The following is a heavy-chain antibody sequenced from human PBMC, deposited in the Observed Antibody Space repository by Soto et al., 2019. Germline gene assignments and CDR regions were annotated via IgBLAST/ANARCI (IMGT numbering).Heavy chain of an antibody. CDR3: TTGGDYYGSGSYYNWGYYFDY. Sequence: EVQLVESGGGLVKPGGSLRLSCAASGFTFSNAWMSWVRQAPGKRLEWVGRIKSKTDGGTTDYAAPVKGRFTISRDYSKNTLYLQMNSLKTADTAVYYCTTGGDYYGSGSYYNWGYYFDYWGQGTLVTVSS. V-gene: IGHV3-15*01. CDR1: GFTFSNAW. J-gene: IGHJ4*02. D-gene: IGHD3-10*01. CDR2: IKSKTDGGTT.